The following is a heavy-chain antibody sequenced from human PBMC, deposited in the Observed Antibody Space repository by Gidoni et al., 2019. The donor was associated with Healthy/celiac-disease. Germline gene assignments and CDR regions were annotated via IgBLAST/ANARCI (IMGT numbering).Heavy chain of an antibody. CDR3: ARQVGSLELGITMIVVVGGPLDY. CDR2: IIPIFGTA. V-gene: IGHV1-69*06. CDR1: GGTFSSYA. Sequence: QVQLVQSGAEVKKPGSSVKVSCKASGGTFSSYAISWVRQAPGQGLEWMGGIIPIFGTANYAQKFQGRVTITADKSTSTAYMELSSLRSEDTAVYYCARQVGSLELGITMIVVVGGPLDYWGQGTLVTVSS. J-gene: IGHJ4*02. D-gene: IGHD3-22*01.